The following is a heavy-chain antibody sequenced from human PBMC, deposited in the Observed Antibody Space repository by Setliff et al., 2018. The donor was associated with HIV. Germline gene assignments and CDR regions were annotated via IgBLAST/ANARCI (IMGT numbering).Heavy chain of an antibody. Sequence: ASVKVSCKASGYTFTNYYMHWVRQAPGQGLEWTGMINPRGGSTNYAQMFQGRVTMTRDTSTSTVYMELSSLRSEDTAVYYCARVWSPGGYSHAFDIWGQGTMVTV. D-gene: IGHD3-22*01. CDR2: INPRGGST. J-gene: IGHJ3*02. CDR1: GYTFTNYY. CDR3: ARVWSPGGYSHAFDI. V-gene: IGHV1-46*01.